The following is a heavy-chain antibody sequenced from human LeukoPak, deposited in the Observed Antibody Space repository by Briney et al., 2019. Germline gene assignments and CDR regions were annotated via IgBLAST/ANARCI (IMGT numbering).Heavy chain of an antibody. Sequence: GGSLGLSCAASGFIVSNNYMSWVRQAPGKGLEWVSVIYSLGHTYYADSVKGRFTISRDNSKNTLYLQMNGLRAEDTAVYYCARGLSHCSGATCSFTWGQGTLVTVSP. CDR1: GFIVSNNY. CDR3: ARGLSHCSGATCSFT. D-gene: IGHD2-15*01. CDR2: IYSLGHT. J-gene: IGHJ5*02. V-gene: IGHV3-53*01.